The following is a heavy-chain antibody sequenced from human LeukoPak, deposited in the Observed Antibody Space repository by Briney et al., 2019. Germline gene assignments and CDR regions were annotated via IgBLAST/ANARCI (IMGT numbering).Heavy chain of an antibody. V-gene: IGHV3-30*18. Sequence: GGSLRLPCAASGFSFSTYGMHWVRQAPGKGLEWLTVISYDGNTIYYADSVKGRFTISRDNSKNTLYVQMNNLRIEDTAVYYCAKDLSVVGAHDSFDVWGQGTMVTVSS. J-gene: IGHJ3*01. CDR1: GFSFSTYG. D-gene: IGHD1-26*01. CDR3: AKDLSVVGAHDSFDV. CDR2: ISYDGNTI.